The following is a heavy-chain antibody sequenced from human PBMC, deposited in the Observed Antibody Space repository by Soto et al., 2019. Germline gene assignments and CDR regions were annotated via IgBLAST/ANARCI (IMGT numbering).Heavy chain of an antibody. CDR2: INPNSGGT. CDR3: ARGYCSGGSCPDDAFDI. D-gene: IGHD2-15*01. J-gene: IGHJ3*02. Sequence: GASVKVSCKASGYTFTGYYMHWVRQAPGQGLEWMGWINPNSGGTNYAQKFQGWVTMTRDTSISTAYMELSRLRSDDTAVYYCARGYCSGGSCPDDAFDIWGQGTMVTVSS. CDR1: GYTFTGYY. V-gene: IGHV1-2*04.